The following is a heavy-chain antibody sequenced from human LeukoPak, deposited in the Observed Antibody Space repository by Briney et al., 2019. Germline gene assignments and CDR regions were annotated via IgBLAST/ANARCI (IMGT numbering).Heavy chain of an antibody. CDR3: AKGARAGDYFDY. CDR1: GFTLSNAW. Sequence: PGGSLRLSCVASGFTLSNAWMSWVRQAPGKGLEWVGRIKRKTDGGTTDYAAPVKGRFTISRDNSKNTLYLQMNSLRAEDTAVYYCAKGARAGDYFDYWGQGTLVTVSS. J-gene: IGHJ4*02. CDR2: IKRKTDGGTT. D-gene: IGHD6-19*01. V-gene: IGHV3-15*01.